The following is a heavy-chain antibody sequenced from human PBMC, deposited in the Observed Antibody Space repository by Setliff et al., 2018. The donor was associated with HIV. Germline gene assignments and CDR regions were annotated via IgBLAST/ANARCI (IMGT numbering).Heavy chain of an antibody. D-gene: IGHD3-22*01. CDR2: VDPEDGET. J-gene: IGHJ4*02. CDR3: AKDTEGYYDSSGYINPYFDY. Sequence: ASVKVSCKASGYTFTGYYMHWVRQAPGQGLEWMGRVDPEDGETIYAEKFQGRVTMTTDTSTSTAYMELRSLRSDDTAVYYCAKDTEGYYDSSGYINPYFDYWGQGTVVTVSS. V-gene: IGHV1-69-2*01. CDR1: GYTFTGYY.